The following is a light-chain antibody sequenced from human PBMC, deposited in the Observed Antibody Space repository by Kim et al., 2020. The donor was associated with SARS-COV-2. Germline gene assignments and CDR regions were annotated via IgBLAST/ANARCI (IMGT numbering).Light chain of an antibody. CDR2: GAS. Sequence: VSPGARATLSCRASQSISSYLAWYQQKPGQAPRLLIYGASTRATGIPATFSGSGSGTEFTLTISSLQSEDFAVYYCQQYNNWPLTFGQGTKVDIK. CDR1: QSISSY. J-gene: IGKJ1*01. CDR3: QQYNNWPLT. V-gene: IGKV3-15*01.